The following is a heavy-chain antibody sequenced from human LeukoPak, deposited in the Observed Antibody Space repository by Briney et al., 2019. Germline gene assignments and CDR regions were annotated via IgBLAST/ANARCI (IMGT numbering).Heavy chain of an antibody. J-gene: IGHJ4*02. Sequence: SETLSLTCAVYGGSFSSYYWSWIRQPPGKGLEWIGEINHSGSTNYNPSLKSRVTISVDTSKNQFSLKLSSVTAADTAVYYCARGSIVVVINPRGRFDYWGQGTLVTVSS. D-gene: IGHD3-22*01. V-gene: IGHV4-34*01. CDR1: GGSFSSYY. CDR2: INHSGST. CDR3: ARGSIVVVINPRGRFDY.